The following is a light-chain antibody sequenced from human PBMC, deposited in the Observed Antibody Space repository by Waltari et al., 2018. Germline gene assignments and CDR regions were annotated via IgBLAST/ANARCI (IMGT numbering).Light chain of an antibody. J-gene: IGLJ1*01. CDR2: AVP. Sequence: QSALTQPRSVSGSPGQSVTISCTGTSTDIGVYNYVSRYQQHPGKAPKLMLYAVPKRPSAVPDPFSGSKSGNTASLTISGLQAEDEADYYCCSYAGSYTGVFGTGTKVTV. V-gene: IGLV2-11*01. CDR1: STDIGVYNY. CDR3: CSYAGSYTGV.